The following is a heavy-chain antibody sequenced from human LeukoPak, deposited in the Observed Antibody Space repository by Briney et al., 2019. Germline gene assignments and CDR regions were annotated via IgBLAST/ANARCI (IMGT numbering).Heavy chain of an antibody. Sequence: ASVTVSCKASGYTFTSYGISWVRQAPGQGLEWMGWISAYNGNTNYAQKLQGRVTMTTDTSTSTAYMELRSLRSDDTAVYYCARSRYYYDSSGYPMTYFDYWGQGTLVTVSS. CDR3: ARSRYYYDSSGYPMTYFDY. V-gene: IGHV1-18*01. CDR1: GYTFTSYG. J-gene: IGHJ4*02. CDR2: ISAYNGNT. D-gene: IGHD3-22*01.